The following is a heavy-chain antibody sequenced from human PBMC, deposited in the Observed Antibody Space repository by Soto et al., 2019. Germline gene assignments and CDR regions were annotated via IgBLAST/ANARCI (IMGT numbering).Heavy chain of an antibody. V-gene: IGHV3-7*03. Sequence: PGGSLTLSXAASAFIFRNYWMTWVRQAPGKGLEWVASMNQDGSEKYYADSVKGRFAISRDNAENSLCLQMNSLRAEDTAVYYCARDPVRRFDFWGQGTLVTVSS. CDR2: MNQDGSEK. J-gene: IGHJ4*02. CDR3: ARDPVRRFDF. D-gene: IGHD1-1*01. CDR1: AFIFRNYW.